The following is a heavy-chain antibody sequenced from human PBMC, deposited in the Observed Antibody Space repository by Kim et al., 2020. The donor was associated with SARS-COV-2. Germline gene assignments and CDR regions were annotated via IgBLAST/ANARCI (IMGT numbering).Heavy chain of an antibody. CDR1: GGSISSGGYY. J-gene: IGHJ2*01. V-gene: IGHV4-31*03. CDR3: ARDHTVTTSFDLDKDWYFDL. CDR2: IYYSGST. Sequence: SETLSLTCTVSGGSISSGGYYWSWIRQHPGKGLEWIGYIYYSGSTYYNPSLKSRVTISVDTSKNQFSLKLSSVTAADTAVYYCARDHTVTTSFDLDKDWYFDLWGRGTLVTVSS. D-gene: IGHD4-17*01.